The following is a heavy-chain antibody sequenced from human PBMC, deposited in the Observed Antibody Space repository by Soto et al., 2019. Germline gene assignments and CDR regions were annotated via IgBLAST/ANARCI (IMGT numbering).Heavy chain of an antibody. CDR2: INGANGNT. D-gene: IGHD1-1*01. Sequence: GASVKVCCKAPGYSFSTYSMHWVGPAPGEGLEWMGWINGANGNTRYSQKFKDRVSISRDTPASTGYMALSSLRSADTAVYYCARGKGMEDTSSDKGMAVWGPGPTVT. CDR1: GYSFSTYS. V-gene: IGHV1-3*01. J-gene: IGHJ6*02. CDR3: ARGKGMEDTSSDKGMAV.